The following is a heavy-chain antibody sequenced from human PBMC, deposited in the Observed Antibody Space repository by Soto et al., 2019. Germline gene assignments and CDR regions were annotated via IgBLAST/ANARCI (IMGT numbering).Heavy chain of an antibody. CDR3: ASLLRVCSSTSCYMGAFDI. CDR2: IYYSGST. Sequence: QVQLQESGPGLVKPSQTLSLTCTVSGGSISSGGYYWSWIRQHPGKGLEWIGYIYYSGSTYYNPSLKRRVTISVDTSKNPFSLKLSSVTAADTAVYYCASLLRVCSSTSCYMGAFDIWGQGTMVTVSS. D-gene: IGHD2-2*02. V-gene: IGHV4-31*03. J-gene: IGHJ3*02. CDR1: GGSISSGGYY.